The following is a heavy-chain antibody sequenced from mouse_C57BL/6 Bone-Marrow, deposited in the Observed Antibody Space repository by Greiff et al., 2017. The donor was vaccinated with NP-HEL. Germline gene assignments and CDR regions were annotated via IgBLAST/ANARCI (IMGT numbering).Heavy chain of an antibody. CDR2: IYPGDGDT. V-gene: IGHV1-80*01. J-gene: IGHJ3*01. CDR3: ARYYYGSSPWFAY. Sequence: VQLVESGAELVKPGASVKISCKASGYAFSSYWMNWVKQRPGKGLEWIGQIYPGDGDTNYNGKFKGKATLTADKSSSTAYMQLSSLTSEDSAVYFCARYYYGSSPWFAYWGQGTLVTVSA. D-gene: IGHD1-1*01. CDR1: GYAFSSYW.